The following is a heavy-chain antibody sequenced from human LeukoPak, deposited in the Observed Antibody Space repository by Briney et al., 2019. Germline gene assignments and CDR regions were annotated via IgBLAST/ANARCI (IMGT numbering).Heavy chain of an antibody. CDR3: ARTLKDYYDSSGYYYYYYMDV. V-gene: IGHV4-59*01. Sequence: TSETLSLTCTVSGGSISSYYWSWIRQPPGKGLEWIGYIYYSGSTNYNPSLKSRVTISVDTSKNQFSLKLSSVTAADPAVYYCARTLKDYYDSSGYYYYYYMDVWGKGTTVTVS. CDR2: IYYSGST. D-gene: IGHD3-22*01. J-gene: IGHJ6*03. CDR1: GGSISSYY.